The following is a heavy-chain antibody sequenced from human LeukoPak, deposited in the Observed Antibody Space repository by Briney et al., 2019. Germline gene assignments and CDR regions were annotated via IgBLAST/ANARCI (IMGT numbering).Heavy chain of an antibody. CDR3: ARRFSYYYGSGSYYKKAPHYYYYYYMDV. V-gene: IGHV4-34*01. Sequence: SETLSLTCAVYGGSFSGYYWSWIRQPPGKGLEWIGEINHSGSTNYNPSLKSRVTISVDTSKNQFSLKLSSVTAADTAVYYCARRFSYYYGSGSYYKKAPHYYYYYYMDVWGRGSTVTISS. D-gene: IGHD3-10*01. J-gene: IGHJ6*03. CDR2: INHSGST. CDR1: GGSFSGYY.